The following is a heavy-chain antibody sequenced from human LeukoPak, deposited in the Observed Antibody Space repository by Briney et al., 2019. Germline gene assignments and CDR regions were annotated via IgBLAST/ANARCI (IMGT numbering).Heavy chain of an antibody. J-gene: IGHJ4*02. V-gene: IGHV5-51*01. CDR3: ARPRDSSSFGPFDY. CDR2: IFPGDSDT. D-gene: IGHD6-6*01. Sequence: GESLKISCKASGYTFTNFWLGWVRQMPGKGLEWMGIIFPGDSDTRYSPSFQGQVTISADKSINTAYLQWRSLKASDTAIYYCARPRDSSSFGPFDYWGQGTLVTVSS. CDR1: GYTFTNFW.